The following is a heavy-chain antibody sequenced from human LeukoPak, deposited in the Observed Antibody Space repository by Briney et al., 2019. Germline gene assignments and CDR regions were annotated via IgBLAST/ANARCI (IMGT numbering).Heavy chain of an antibody. CDR3: ARDVGGSGTYFDY. Sequence: GGSLRLSCAASGFTFSSYVMHWVRQAPGKGLEWVAVISYDGSNKYYADSVKGRFTISRDNSKDTLYLQMNSLRAEDTAVYYCARDVGGSGTYFDYWGQGTLVTVSS. CDR1: GFTFSSYV. CDR2: ISYDGSNK. J-gene: IGHJ4*02. V-gene: IGHV3-30-3*01. D-gene: IGHD3-10*01.